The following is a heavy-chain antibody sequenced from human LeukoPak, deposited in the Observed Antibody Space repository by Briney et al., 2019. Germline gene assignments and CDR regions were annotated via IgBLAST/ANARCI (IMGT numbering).Heavy chain of an antibody. CDR1: GFTFSGST. CDR2: ISTSSSYI. J-gene: IGHJ4*02. Sequence: GGSLRLSCAASGFTFSGSTMNWVRQAPGKGLEWVSFISTSSSYIYYADSVRGRFTISRDNAKNSLYLQMNSLRAEDTAVYYCARQQWLDGAYYFDYWGQGTLITVSS. D-gene: IGHD6-19*01. V-gene: IGHV3-21*01. CDR3: ARQQWLDGAYYFDY.